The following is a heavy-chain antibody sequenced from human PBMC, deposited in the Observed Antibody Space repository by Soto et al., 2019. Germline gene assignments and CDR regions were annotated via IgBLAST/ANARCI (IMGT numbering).Heavy chain of an antibody. D-gene: IGHD6-19*01. CDR3: ARDSSGWYADQRFEDYYYGMDV. Sequence: GASVKVSCKASGGTFSSYAISWVRQAPGQGLEWMGGIIPIFGTANYAQKFQGRVTITADESTSTAYMELSSLRSEDTAVYYCARDSSGWYADQRFEDYYYGMDVWGQGTTVTVSS. V-gene: IGHV1-69*13. CDR2: IIPIFGTA. J-gene: IGHJ6*02. CDR1: GGTFSSYA.